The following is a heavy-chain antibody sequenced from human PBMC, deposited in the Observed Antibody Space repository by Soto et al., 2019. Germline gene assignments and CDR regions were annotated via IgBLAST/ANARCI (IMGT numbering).Heavy chain of an antibody. CDR2: YDPEDGKI. J-gene: IGHJ5*02. CDR1: GYRLSELA. CDR3: ATCSQSSGWELIRNYFQP. V-gene: IGHV1-24*01. Sequence: ASVKVSCKVAGYRLSELAMHWVRQAPGEGLEWMGGYDPEDGKIVYAPKFQGRVSMIEDTSTDTGYMELSSLTSGDTAVYYCATCSQSSGWELIRNYFQPWGQGTLVSVS. D-gene: IGHD3-10*01.